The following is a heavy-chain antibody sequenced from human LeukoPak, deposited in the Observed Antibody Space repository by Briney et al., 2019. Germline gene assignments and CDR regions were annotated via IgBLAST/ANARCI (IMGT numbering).Heavy chain of an antibody. CDR2: IYYSGST. J-gene: IGHJ4*02. Sequence: PSETLSLTCTVSGGSISSSSYYWGWIRQPPGKGLEWIGSIYYSGSTYYNPSLKSRVTISVDTSKNQFSLKLSSVTAADTAVYYCARYGDYVLDYFDYWGQGTLVTVSS. CDR3: ARYGDYVLDYFDY. CDR1: GGSISSSSYY. D-gene: IGHD4-17*01. V-gene: IGHV4-39*07.